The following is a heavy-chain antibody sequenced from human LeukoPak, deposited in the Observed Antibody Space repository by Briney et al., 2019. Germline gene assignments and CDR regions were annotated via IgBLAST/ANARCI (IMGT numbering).Heavy chain of an antibody. J-gene: IGHJ4*02. CDR1: GFTFSSYS. Sequence: KPGGSLRLSCAASGFTFSSYSMNWVRQAPGKGLEWVSSIVSSTNYIYYVDSVRGRFTISRDNAKNSLYLQMNSLRAEDTAVYYCAREGFDYWGQGTLVTVSS. V-gene: IGHV3-21*01. CDR2: IVSSTNYI. CDR3: AREGFDY.